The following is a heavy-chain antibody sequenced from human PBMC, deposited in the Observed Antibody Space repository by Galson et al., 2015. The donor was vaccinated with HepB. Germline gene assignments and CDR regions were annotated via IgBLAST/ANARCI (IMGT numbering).Heavy chain of an antibody. CDR2: ISYDGSYR. J-gene: IGHJ5*02. V-gene: IGHV3-30*03. CDR3: ARDRSWFDP. Sequence: SLRLSCAASGFSFSNYGIHWVRQAPGKGLEWMAVISYDGSYRYYADSVKGRFTVSRDSSRSMLYLQMNSLRAEDTAVYYCARDRSWFDPWGQGTLVTVSS. CDR1: GFSFSNYG.